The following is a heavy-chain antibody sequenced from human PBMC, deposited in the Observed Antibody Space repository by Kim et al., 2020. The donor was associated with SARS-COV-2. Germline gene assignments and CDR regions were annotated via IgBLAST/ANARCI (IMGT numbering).Heavy chain of an antibody. CDR1: GFTFSGYC. J-gene: IGHJ1*01. CDR2: INRGGSAK. CDR3: TKERVACGS. Sequence: GGSLRLSCTASGFTFSGYCMSWVRQAPGKGLEWVASINRGGSAKQYVDSVKGRFTIFRDNAKKSLSIEMNSLRVEDTAIYYCTKERVACGSWGQGTLVAVP. D-gene: IGHD5-12*01. V-gene: IGHV3-7*01.